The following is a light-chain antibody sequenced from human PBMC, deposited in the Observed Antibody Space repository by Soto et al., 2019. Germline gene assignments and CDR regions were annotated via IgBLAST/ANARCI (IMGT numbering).Light chain of an antibody. CDR3: NSFTTLSNRV. Sequence: QSALTQPASVSGSPGQSITISCTGTSTDIGAYNYVSWYQQHPGKAPKLLINEVTNRPSGVSNRFSGSKSGHTASLTISGLQAEDEANYYCNSFTTLSNRVFGTGTKLTVL. CDR1: STDIGAYNY. CDR2: EVT. V-gene: IGLV2-14*01. J-gene: IGLJ1*01.